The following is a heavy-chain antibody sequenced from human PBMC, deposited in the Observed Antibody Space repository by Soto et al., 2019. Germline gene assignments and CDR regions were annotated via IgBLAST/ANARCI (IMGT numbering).Heavy chain of an antibody. Sequence: VQLVESGGGLEQPGRSLRLSCTASGFTFSSYGMHWVRQAPGKGLEWVAVISYDGSNKYYADSVKGRFTISRDNSKNTLYLQMNSLRAEDTAVYYCAKDNFYYDSSGYYQAAFDIWGQGTMVTVSS. V-gene: IGHV3-30*18. D-gene: IGHD3-22*01. CDR3: AKDNFYYDSSGYYQAAFDI. CDR2: ISYDGSNK. CDR1: GFTFSSYG. J-gene: IGHJ3*02.